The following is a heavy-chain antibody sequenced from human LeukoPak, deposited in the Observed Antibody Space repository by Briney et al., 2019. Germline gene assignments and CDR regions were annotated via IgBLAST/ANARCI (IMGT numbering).Heavy chain of an antibody. V-gene: IGHV1-46*01. J-gene: IGHJ6*03. D-gene: IGHD5-18*01. Sequence: ASVKVSCKASGYTFTSYYMHWVRQAPGQGLEWMGIINPSGGSTSYAQKFQGRVTMTRDMSTSTVYMGLSSLRSEDTAVYYCASSTAMAPGTYYYYYYMDVWGKGTTVTVSS. CDR1: GYTFTSYY. CDR2: INPSGGST. CDR3: ASSTAMAPGTYYYYYYMDV.